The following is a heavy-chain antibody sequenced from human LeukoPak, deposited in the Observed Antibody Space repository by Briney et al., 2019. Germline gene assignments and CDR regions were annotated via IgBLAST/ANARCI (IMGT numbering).Heavy chain of an antibody. CDR1: GYTFTSYY. Sequence: ASVKVSCKASGYTFTSYYMHWVRQAPGQGLEWMGIINPSGGSTSYAQKFQGRVTMTRDTSTSTVYMELSSLRSEDTAVYYCARDRRGIDYGDNDFQHWGQGTLVTVSS. D-gene: IGHD4-23*01. V-gene: IGHV1-46*01. CDR3: ARDRRGIDYGDNDFQH. J-gene: IGHJ1*01. CDR2: INPSGGST.